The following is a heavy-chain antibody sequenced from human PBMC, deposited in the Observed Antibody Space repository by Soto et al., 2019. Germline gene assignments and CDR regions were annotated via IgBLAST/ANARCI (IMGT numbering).Heavy chain of an antibody. CDR2: IIPMFPTA. J-gene: IGHJ6*02. V-gene: IGHV1-69*13. CDR3: ARDDATYCGGDCYRYFYNGMDV. Sequence: SVKVSCKASGGTFSNHAISWVRQAPGQGLEWVGGIIPMFPTADYAQRFQGRVTITADDSTTTVYMELSGLRSEDTAMYYCARDDATYCGGDCYRYFYNGMDVWGQGTTVTVS. CDR1: GGTFSNHA. D-gene: IGHD2-21*02.